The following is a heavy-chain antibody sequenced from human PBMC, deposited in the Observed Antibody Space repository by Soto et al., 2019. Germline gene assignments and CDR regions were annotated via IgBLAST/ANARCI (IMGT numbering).Heavy chain of an antibody. J-gene: IGHJ4*02. V-gene: IGHV3-30*18. D-gene: IGHD3-16*01. CDR2: ISYDGSNK. CDR3: AKDNRQQLSKGGGVFDY. CDR1: GFTFSSYG. Sequence: QVQLVESGGGVVQPGRSLRLSCAASGFTFSSYGMHWVRQAPGKGLEWVAVISYDGSNKYFADSVKGRFTISRDNSKNTLYLQMSGLRAEDTALYYCAKDNRQQLSKGGGVFDYWGQGTLVTVSS.